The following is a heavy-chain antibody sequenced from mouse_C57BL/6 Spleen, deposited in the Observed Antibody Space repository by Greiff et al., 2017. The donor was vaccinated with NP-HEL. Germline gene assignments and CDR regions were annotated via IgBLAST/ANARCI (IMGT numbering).Heavy chain of an antibody. D-gene: IGHD4-1*01. CDR3: ARDWDGFAY. V-gene: IGHV1-69*01. Sequence: QVQLQQPGAELVMPGASVKLSCKASGYTFTSYWMHWVKQRPGQGLEWIGEIDPSDSYTNYNQKFKGKSTLTVDKSSSTAYMQLSSLTSEDSAVYYYARDWDGFAYWGQGTLVTVSA. CDR1: GYTFTSYW. J-gene: IGHJ3*01. CDR2: IDPSDSYT.